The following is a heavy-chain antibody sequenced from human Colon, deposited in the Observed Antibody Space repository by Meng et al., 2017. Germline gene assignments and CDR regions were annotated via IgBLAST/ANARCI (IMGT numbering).Heavy chain of an antibody. Sequence: GESLKISCAASGFTFSNYSMSWVRQAPGKGLEWLANIKDDGSEKYYVDSVEGRFTISRDNAKNSLCLQMDSLRAGDTAVYYCASADRGNWGQGALVTVSS. V-gene: IGHV3-7*01. CDR1: GFTFSNYS. J-gene: IGHJ1*01. CDR2: IKDDGSEK. CDR3: ASADRGN.